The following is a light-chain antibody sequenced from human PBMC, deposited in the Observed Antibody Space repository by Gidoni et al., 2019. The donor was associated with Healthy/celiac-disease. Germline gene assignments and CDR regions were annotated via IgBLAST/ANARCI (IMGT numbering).Light chain of an antibody. V-gene: IGKV3-15*01. CDR1: QSVNSN. J-gene: IGKJ1*01. CDR2: GAS. Sequence: EIVMTQSPATLSVSPGERATLSCRASQSVNSNLAWYQQKPGQAPRLLIYGASTRATGIPARVSGSGSGTEFTLTISSLQSEDFAVYYCQQYNNWPPRTFGQGTKVEIK. CDR3: QQYNNWPPRT.